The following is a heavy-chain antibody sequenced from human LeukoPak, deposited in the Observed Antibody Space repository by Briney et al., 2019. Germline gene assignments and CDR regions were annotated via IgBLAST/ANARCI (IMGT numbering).Heavy chain of an antibody. CDR2: ISGSGGST. CDR3: AKNHEHGRYAGFDF. V-gene: IGHV3-23*01. D-gene: IGHD2-2*01. J-gene: IGHJ3*01. CDR1: GFTFSGFV. Sequence: GGSLRLSCAASGFTFSGFVISWVRQAPGKGPQWVADISGSGGSTYYADSVKGRSSVSRDNSKNMVYLELNSLRAEDTAVYYCAKNHEHGRYAGFDFWAEGALVAVSS.